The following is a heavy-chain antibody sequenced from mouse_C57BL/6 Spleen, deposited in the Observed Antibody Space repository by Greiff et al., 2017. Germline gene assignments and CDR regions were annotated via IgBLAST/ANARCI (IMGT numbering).Heavy chain of an antibody. CDR1: GYTFTSYW. J-gene: IGHJ1*03. D-gene: IGHD1-1*01. CDR3: ARSGVRSEDFDV. Sequence: QVQLQQPGAELVRPGSSVKLSCKASGYTFTSYWMDWVKQRPGQGLEWIGNIYPSDSETHYNQQFKDKATLTVDKSSSTAYMQLSSLTSEDYAVYYCARSGVRSEDFDVWGTGTTVTVSS. CDR2: IYPSDSET. V-gene: IGHV1-61*01.